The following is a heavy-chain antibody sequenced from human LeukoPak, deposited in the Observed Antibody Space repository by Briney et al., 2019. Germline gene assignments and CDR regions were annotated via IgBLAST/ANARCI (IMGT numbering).Heavy chain of an antibody. V-gene: IGHV4-4*02. Sequence: SGTLSLTCAVSVGSLSSSNWWSWVGQPPGKGLEWIGEIYDMGGTTYNPSLMSRITISVDKSKNQFSLQLSSVTAADTAMYYCARDQALTTVTSCDAFDIWGQGTIDSLST. CDR2: IYDMGGT. J-gene: IGHJ3*02. D-gene: IGHD4-17*01. CDR1: VGSLSSSNW. CDR3: ARDQALTTVTSCDAFDI.